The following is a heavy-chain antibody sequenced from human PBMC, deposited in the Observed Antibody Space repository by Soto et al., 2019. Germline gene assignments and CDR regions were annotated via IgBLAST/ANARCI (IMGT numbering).Heavy chain of an antibody. V-gene: IGHV3-30-3*01. D-gene: IGHD2-2*02. CDR2: ISYDGSNK. J-gene: IGHJ4*02. CDR3: ARDGVPAAIHYYFDY. CDR1: GFTFSSYA. Sequence: QVQLVESGGGVVQPGRSLRLSCAASGFTFSSYAMHWVRQAPGKGLEWVAVISYDGSNKYYADSVKGRFTISRDNSKNTLYLQMNSLRAEDTAVYYSARDGVPAAIHYYFDYWGQGTLVTVSS.